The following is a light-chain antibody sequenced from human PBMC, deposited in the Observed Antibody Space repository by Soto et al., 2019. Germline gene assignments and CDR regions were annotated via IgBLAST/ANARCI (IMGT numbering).Light chain of an antibody. V-gene: IGKV3-11*01. Sequence: EIVLTQSPATLSSSPGERATLSCRASQSVSSYLAWYQQKPGQAPRLLIYDASNRATGIQARFSGSGSGTDFTLTISSLEPEDFAVYYCQQRSNWPPSWTFGQGTKV. CDR1: QSVSSY. CDR2: DAS. J-gene: IGKJ1*01. CDR3: QQRSNWPPSWT.